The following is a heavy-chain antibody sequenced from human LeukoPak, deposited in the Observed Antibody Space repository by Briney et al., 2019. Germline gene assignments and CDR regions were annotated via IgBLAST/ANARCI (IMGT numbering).Heavy chain of an antibody. D-gene: IGHD6-13*01. Sequence: SETLSLTCTVSGGSISSGSYYWSWIRQPAGKGLEWIGRIYTSGSTNYNPSLKSRVTISVDTSKNQFSLKLSSVTAADTAVYYCAREEIAAAGTYPAGYFDYWGQGTLVTVSS. CDR3: AREEIAAAGTYPAGYFDY. CDR2: IYTSGST. V-gene: IGHV4-61*02. CDR1: GGSISSGSYY. J-gene: IGHJ4*02.